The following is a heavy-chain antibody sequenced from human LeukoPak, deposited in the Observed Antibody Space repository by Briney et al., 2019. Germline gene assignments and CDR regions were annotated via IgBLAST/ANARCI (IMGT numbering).Heavy chain of an antibody. D-gene: IGHD3-10*02. J-gene: IGHJ6*04. CDR1: GFTFSSYG. V-gene: IGHV3-48*04. Sequence: GSLRLSCAASGFTFSSYGMTWVRQAPGKGLEWVSYISSSSSTIYYADSVKGRFTISRDNAKNSLYLQMNSLRAEDTAVYYCAELGITMIGGVWGKGTTVTISS. CDR2: ISSSSSTI. CDR3: AELGITMIGGV.